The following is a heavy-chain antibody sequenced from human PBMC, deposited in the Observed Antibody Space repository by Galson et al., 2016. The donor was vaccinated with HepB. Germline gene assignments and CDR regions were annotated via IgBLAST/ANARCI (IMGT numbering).Heavy chain of an antibody. D-gene: IGHD1-14*01. CDR2: VYYTGDT. CDR1: GGSITTYY. CDR3: MTYKRPPYYMDF. Sequence: SETLSLTCTVSGGSITTYYWSWIRQPPGKELEWIGYVYYTGDTNYNPSLKSRVTISLDTSKNHFSLNLSSVTAADTAIYYCMTYKRPPYYMDFWGKGTTVTVSS. V-gene: IGHV4-59*01. J-gene: IGHJ6*03.